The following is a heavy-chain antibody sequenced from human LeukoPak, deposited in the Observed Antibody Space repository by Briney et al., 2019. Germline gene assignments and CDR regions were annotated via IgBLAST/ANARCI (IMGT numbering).Heavy chain of an antibody. CDR2: ISWHSGTI. CDR1: GFTFNDHA. D-gene: IGHD2-2*01. V-gene: IGHV3-9*01. CDR3: AKETSGRDFDY. J-gene: IGHJ4*02. Sequence: PGGSLRLSCAASGFTFNDHAMHWVRQAPGKGLEWVSGISWHSGTIDYADSVKGRFTISRDNAKSSLYLQMSSLRAEDTAFYYCAKETSGRDFDYWGQGTLVAVSS.